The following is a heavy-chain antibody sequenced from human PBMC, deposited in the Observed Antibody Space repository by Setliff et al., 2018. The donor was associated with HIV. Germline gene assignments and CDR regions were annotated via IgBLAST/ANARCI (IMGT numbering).Heavy chain of an antibody. V-gene: IGHV4-39*01. CDR3: ARMESTRPPRGLDY. CDR2: IYYSGST. D-gene: IGHD6-6*01. CDR1: GGSVSNSAYY. Sequence: SETLSLTCTVSGGSVSNSAYYWGWIRQPTGKGLEWIGTIYYSGSTQYNPSFKSRVTISIDTSKNEFSLKLLSVTAADTAVYYCARMESTRPPRGLDYWGQGTRVTVPQ. J-gene: IGHJ4*02.